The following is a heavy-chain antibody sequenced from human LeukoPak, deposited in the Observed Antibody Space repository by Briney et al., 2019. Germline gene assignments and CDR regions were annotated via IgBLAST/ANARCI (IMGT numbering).Heavy chain of an antibody. J-gene: IGHJ4*02. CDR2: INPSGGST. V-gene: IGHV1-46*01. CDR1: GYTFTSYG. CDR3: ASSYGSGSYQTN. D-gene: IGHD3-10*01. Sequence: ASVKVSCKASGYTFTSYGISWVRQAPGQGLEWMGIINPSGGSTSYAQKFQGRVTMTRDMSTSTVYMELSSLRSEDTAVYYCASSYGSGSYQTNWGQGTLVTVSS.